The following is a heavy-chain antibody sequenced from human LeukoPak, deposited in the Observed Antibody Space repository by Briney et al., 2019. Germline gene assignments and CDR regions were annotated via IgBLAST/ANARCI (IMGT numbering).Heavy chain of an antibody. V-gene: IGHV4-34*01. D-gene: IGHD3-22*01. CDR1: GGSFSGYY. J-gene: IGHJ4*02. CDR2: INHSGST. CDR3: ARRGRTYYYDSTRPVDY. Sequence: PSETLSLTCAVYGGSFSGYYWSWIRQPPGKGLEWIGEINHSGSTNYNPSLKSRVTISVDTSKNQFSLKLSSVTAADTAVYYCARRGRTYYYDSTRPVDYWGQGTLVTVSS.